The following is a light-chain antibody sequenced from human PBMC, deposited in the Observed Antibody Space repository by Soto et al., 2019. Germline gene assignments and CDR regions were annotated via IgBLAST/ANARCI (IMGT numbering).Light chain of an antibody. J-gene: IGLJ3*02. Sequence: NFMLTQPHSVSESPGKTVIISCTRSSGSIASNYVQWYQQRPGSSPTTVIYEDNQRPSGVPDRFSGSIDSSSNSASLTISGXETEDEADYYCQSYDATNQVFGGGTKLTVL. CDR2: EDN. CDR1: SGSIASNY. CDR3: QSYDATNQV. V-gene: IGLV6-57*01.